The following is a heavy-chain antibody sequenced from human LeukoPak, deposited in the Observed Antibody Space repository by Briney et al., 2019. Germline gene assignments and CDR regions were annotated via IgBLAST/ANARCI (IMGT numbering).Heavy chain of an antibody. CDR1: GFTFSSYW. J-gene: IGHJ4*02. CDR3: ARDRNSSGWYATPFYFDY. CDR2: IKQDGSEK. Sequence: GGSLRLSCAASGFTFSSYWMSWVRQAPGKGLEWVANIKQDGSEKYYVDSVKGRFTISRDNAKNSLYLQMNSLRAEDTAVYYCARDRNSSGWYATPFYFDYWGQGTLVTVSS. V-gene: IGHV3-7*01. D-gene: IGHD6-19*01.